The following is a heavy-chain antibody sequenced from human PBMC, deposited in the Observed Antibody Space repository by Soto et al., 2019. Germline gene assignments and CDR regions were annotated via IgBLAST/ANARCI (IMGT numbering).Heavy chain of an antibody. CDR2: IYDSGST. D-gene: IGHD2-8*01. V-gene: IGHV4-30-2*01. J-gene: IGHJ6*02. CDR3: ARDGGVSGMDV. Sequence: PSETLSLTCTVSGGSISSGPYSWSWIRQPPGKGLEWIGYIYDSGSTYYNPSLKSRATLSVDRSKNQFSLKLSSMTAADTAVYYCARDGGVSGMDVWGQGTTVTVSS. CDR1: GGSISSGPYS.